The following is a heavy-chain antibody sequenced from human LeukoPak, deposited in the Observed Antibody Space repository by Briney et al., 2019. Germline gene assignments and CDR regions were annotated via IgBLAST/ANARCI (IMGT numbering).Heavy chain of an antibody. D-gene: IGHD5-18*01. CDR1: GFTFSSYA. J-gene: IGHJ4*02. CDR2: ISYDGSNK. CDR3: ARKQLWLYYFDY. V-gene: IGHV3-30-3*01. Sequence: GGSLRLSCAASGFTFSSYAMHWVRQAPGKGLEWVAVISYDGSNKYYADSVKGRFTIPRDNSKNTLYLQMNSLRAEDTAVYYCARKQLWLYYFDYWGQGTLVTVSS.